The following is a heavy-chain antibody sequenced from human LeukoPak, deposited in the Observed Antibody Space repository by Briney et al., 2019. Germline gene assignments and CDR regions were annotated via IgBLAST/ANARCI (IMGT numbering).Heavy chain of an antibody. Sequence: GGSLKLSCAASGFTFSTYAMHWVRQPPGKGLEWVSAISGSGGATYHADADSVKGRFIISRDNSKNTLYLQINSLRVEDTAVYYCAKDGYNYDSSGHFDYWGQGTLVTVSS. CDR3: AKDGYNYDSSGHFDY. D-gene: IGHD3-22*01. J-gene: IGHJ4*02. CDR1: GFTFSTYA. V-gene: IGHV3-23*01. CDR2: ISGSGGAT.